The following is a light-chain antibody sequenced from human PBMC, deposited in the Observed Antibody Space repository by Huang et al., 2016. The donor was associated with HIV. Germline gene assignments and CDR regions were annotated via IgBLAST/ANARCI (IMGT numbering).Light chain of an antibody. CDR3: QQYNAWQT. CDR1: QSVTTS. V-gene: IGKV3-15*01. J-gene: IGKJ2*01. CDR2: DAS. Sequence: EIVMTQSPASLSVSPGERATLSCRASQSVTTSVAWFQQRPGQAPRILIYDASTRATGVSARFSGGGSGTEFTLTISGLQTEDLAVYYCQQYNAWQTFGQGTKLQIK.